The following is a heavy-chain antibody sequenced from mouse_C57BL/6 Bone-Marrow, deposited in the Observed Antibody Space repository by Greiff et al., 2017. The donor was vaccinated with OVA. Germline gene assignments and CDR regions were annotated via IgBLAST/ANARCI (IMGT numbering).Heavy chain of an antibody. CDR3: VRLYYDYDEGAMDY. Sequence: EVKLMESGGGLVQPKGSLKLSCAASGFSFNTYAMNWVRQAPGKGLEWVARIRSKSNNYATYYADSVKDRFTISRDDSESMLYLQMNNLKTEDTAMYYCVRLYYDYDEGAMDYWGQGTSVTVSS. V-gene: IGHV10-1*01. D-gene: IGHD2-4*01. CDR1: GFSFNTYA. CDR2: IRSKSNNYAT. J-gene: IGHJ4*01.